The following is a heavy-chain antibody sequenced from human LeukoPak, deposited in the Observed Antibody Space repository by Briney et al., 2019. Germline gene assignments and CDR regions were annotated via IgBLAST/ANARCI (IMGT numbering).Heavy chain of an antibody. J-gene: IGHJ4*02. V-gene: IGHV3-30*02. D-gene: IGHD1-26*01. CDR1: GFTFSRNG. CDR3: AKDGIYYYFDY. Sequence: GGSLRLSCAASGFTFSRNGMHWVRQAPGKGLEWVSFIHYDGSKKYYADSVKGRFTISRDNSENTLYLQMNSLRAEDAAGYYCAKDGIYYYFDYWGQGTLVTVSS. CDR2: IHYDGSKK.